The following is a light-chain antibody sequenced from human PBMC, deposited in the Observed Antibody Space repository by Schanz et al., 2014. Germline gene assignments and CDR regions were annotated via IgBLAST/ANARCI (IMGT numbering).Light chain of an antibody. J-gene: IGLJ1*01. CDR3: CSYAGAYV. Sequence: QSALTQPPSASGSPGQSVTISCTGTSSDVGGYNYVSWYQQHPGKAPKLMIYEVSERPSGVPDRFSGSKSGNTASLTISGLQAEDEADYFCCSYAGAYVFGTGTKLTVL. V-gene: IGLV2-8*01. CDR1: SSDVGGYNY. CDR2: EVS.